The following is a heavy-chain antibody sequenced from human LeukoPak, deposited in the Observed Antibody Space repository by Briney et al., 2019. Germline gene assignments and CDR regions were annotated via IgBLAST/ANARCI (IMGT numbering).Heavy chain of an antibody. CDR2: ISGSGQTT. V-gene: IGHV3-23*01. CDR1: GFILSAHP. CDR3: AKEKDYRVFDH. Sequence: GGSLRLSCTASGFILSAHPMSWVRQGTGKSLEWVSVISGSGQTTYYADSVKGRFTVSKDNSKNTVYLQMSSLRADDTAVYYCAKEKDYRVFDHWGQGTLVTVSS. J-gene: IGHJ4*02. D-gene: IGHD4-11*01.